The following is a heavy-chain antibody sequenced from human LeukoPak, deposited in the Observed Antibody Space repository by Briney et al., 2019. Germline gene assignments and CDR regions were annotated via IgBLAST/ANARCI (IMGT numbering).Heavy chain of an antibody. V-gene: IGHV3-53*01. CDR1: GLTVSSNY. CDR3: ARDLVA. Sequence: GGSLSLSCEASGLTVSSNYMSWVGKAPGKGLEWVSVIYSGGSTYYADSVKGRFTISRDNSKNTLYLQMNSLRAEDTAVYYCARDLVAWGQGTLVTVSS. J-gene: IGHJ4*02. CDR2: IYSGGST. D-gene: IGHD2-15*01.